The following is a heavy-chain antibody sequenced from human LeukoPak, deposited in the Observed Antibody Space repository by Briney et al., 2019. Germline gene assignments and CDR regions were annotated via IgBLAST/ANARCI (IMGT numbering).Heavy chain of an antibody. D-gene: IGHD3-9*01. CDR2: IKSKTDGGTA. J-gene: IGHJ4*02. Sequence: GGSLRLSCAASGFTFSNAWMSWVRQAPGKGLEWVGRIKSKTDGGTADYAAPVKGRFTISRDDSKNTLYLQMNSLKTEDTAVYYCTPEFDILTGYFLWGQGTLVSVSS. V-gene: IGHV3-15*01. CDR1: GFTFSNAW. CDR3: TPEFDILTGYFL.